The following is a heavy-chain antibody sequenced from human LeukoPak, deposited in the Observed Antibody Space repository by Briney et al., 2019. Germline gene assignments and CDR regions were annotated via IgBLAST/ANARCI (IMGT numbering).Heavy chain of an antibody. Sequence: GASVKVSCKASGHTFTSYDINWVRQATGQGLEWMGWINPNSGGTNYAQKFQGWVTMTRDTSISTAYMDLNRLTSDDTAVYYCSRGLINGHDFDYWGQGTVVTVSS. D-gene: IGHD2-8*01. CDR3: SRGLINGHDFDY. CDR1: GHTFTSYD. J-gene: IGHJ4*02. CDR2: INPNSGGT. V-gene: IGHV1-2*04.